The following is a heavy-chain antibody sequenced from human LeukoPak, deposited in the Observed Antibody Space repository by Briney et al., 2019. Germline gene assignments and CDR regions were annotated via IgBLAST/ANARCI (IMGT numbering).Heavy chain of an antibody. Sequence: SETLSLTCTVSGGSISSSSYYWGWIRQSPGNGLEWIGNIYYSGTTNYNPSLKSRVTISVDTSKNQFSLKLNSVTAPDTAVYYCARHRTLYYCDLPTRGAFDIWGQGTMVTVSS. V-gene: IGHV4-39*01. J-gene: IGHJ3*02. D-gene: IGHD3-22*01. CDR1: GGSISSSSYY. CDR2: IYYSGTT. CDR3: ARHRTLYYCDLPTRGAFDI.